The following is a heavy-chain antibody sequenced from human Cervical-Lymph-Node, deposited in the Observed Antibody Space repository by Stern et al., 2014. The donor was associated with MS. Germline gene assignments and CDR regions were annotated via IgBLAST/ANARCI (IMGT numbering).Heavy chain of an antibody. J-gene: IGHJ6*02. CDR1: GDTFSTNG. D-gene: IGHD5-12*01. Sequence: VQLVQSGAEVKKPGCSVKVSCKASGDTFSTNGISWVRQAPGQGLEWMGGITPICRPTNYAQKFQGRVTITADESTRTIYMELFSLRSEDTAVYYCARGGYDYEYPWYYYYSMDVWGQGTTVTVSS. V-gene: IGHV1-69*01. CDR2: ITPICRPT. CDR3: ARGGYDYEYPWYYYYSMDV.